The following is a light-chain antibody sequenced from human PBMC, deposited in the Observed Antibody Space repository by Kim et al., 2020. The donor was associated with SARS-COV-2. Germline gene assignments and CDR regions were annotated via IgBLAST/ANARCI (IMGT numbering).Light chain of an antibody. CDR3: SSYTSISVV. CDR1: SSDFGGYNY. V-gene: IGLV2-14*03. CDR2: DVS. Sequence: PGQLINISCTGTSSDFGGYNYVSWYQQHPGKAPKLMIYDVSNRPSGVSNRFSGSKSGNTASLTISGLQAEDEADYYCSSYTSISVVFGGGTQLTVL. J-gene: IGLJ2*01.